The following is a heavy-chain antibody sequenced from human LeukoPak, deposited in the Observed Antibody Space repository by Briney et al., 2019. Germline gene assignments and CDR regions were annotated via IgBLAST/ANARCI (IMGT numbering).Heavy chain of an antibody. J-gene: IGHJ4*02. CDR3: ARLGVLEGDY. CDR1: GGFIAGFY. V-gene: IGHV4-59*12. Sequence: PSETLSLTCTVSGGFIAGFYCSWFRQPPGKGLEWIAYMYYSGGTYYNPSHKSRVSLSVDTSKNQYSLKLSSVTAADTAVYYCARLGVLEGDYWGQGTLVTVSS. CDR2: MYYSGGT. D-gene: IGHD5-24*01.